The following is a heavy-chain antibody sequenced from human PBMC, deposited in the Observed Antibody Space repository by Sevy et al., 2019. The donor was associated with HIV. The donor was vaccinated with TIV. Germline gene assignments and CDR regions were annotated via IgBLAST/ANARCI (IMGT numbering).Heavy chain of an antibody. V-gene: IGHV3-7*01. Sequence: GGSLRLSCATSGFTFSSHWMSWVRQAPGKGLEWVANIKQDGSDKYYVDSVKGRFTIYRDNDKNSLSLQMNSLGDEDTAVYYCARDTGRIGMDVWGQGTTVTVSS. CDR1: GFTFSSHW. J-gene: IGHJ6*02. CDR2: IKQDGSDK. D-gene: IGHD1-20*01. CDR3: ARDTGRIGMDV.